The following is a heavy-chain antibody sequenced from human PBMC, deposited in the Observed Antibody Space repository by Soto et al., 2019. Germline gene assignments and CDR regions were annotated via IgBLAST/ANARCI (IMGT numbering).Heavy chain of an antibody. Sequence: SETLSLTCTVSGGSISSGGYYWSWIRQHPGKGLEWIGYIYYSGSTYYNPSLKSRVTISVDTSKNQFSLKLSSVTAADTAVYYCARAFDYYDTSTNFDYWGQGTLVTVSS. CDR2: IYYSGST. CDR1: GGSISSGGYY. D-gene: IGHD3-22*01. V-gene: IGHV4-30-4*08. J-gene: IGHJ4*02. CDR3: ARAFDYYDTSTNFDY.